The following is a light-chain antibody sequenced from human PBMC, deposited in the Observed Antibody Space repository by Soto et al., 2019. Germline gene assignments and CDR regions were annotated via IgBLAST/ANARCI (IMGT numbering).Light chain of an antibody. CDR3: GTWDSSLSAPV. Sequence: QSVLTQPPSVSAAPGQKVTISCSGSSSNIGSNYVPWYQQLPGAAPKLLIYDNNNRPSGIPDRFSGSKSGTSATLGITGLQTGDEADYYCGTWDSSLSAPVFGGGTQLTVL. J-gene: IGLJ7*01. CDR2: DNN. V-gene: IGLV1-51*01. CDR1: SSNIGSNY.